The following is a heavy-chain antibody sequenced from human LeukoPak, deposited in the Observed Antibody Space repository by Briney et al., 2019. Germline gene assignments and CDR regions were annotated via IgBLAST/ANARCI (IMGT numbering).Heavy chain of an antibody. CDR1: GGSISSSSYY. CDR2: IYYSGST. J-gene: IGHJ6*02. CDR3: ARDDTDSYGLYYYAMDV. D-gene: IGHD5-18*01. Sequence: SETLSLTCTVSGGSISSSSYYWGWIRQPPGKGLEWIGSIYYSGSTYYNPSLKSRVTISVDTSKNQFSLKLSSVTAADTAVYYCARDDTDSYGLYYYAMDVWGQGTTVTVSS. V-gene: IGHV4-39*02.